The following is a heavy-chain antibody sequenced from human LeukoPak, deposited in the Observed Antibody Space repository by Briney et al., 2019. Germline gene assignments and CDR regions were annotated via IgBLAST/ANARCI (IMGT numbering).Heavy chain of an antibody. J-gene: IGHJ4*02. CDR1: GGSISSSTYY. CDR3: ARHSRGPAAGPAFDY. CDR2: IYYSGST. Sequence: SATLSLTCTVSGGSISSSTYYWGWIRQPPGKGLEWIGSIYYSGSTYYNPSLKSRITISVDTSKTQSSLSSVTAADTAVYYCARHSRGPAAGPAFDYWGQGALVTVSS. D-gene: IGHD6-13*01. V-gene: IGHV4-39*01.